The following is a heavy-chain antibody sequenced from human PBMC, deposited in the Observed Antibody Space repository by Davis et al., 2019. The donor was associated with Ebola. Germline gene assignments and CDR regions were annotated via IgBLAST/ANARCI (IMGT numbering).Heavy chain of an antibody. CDR2: IYYSGST. CDR3: ARYRGGDWLFDY. V-gene: IGHV4-61*01. Sequence: MPSETLSLTCTASGGSVSSGSYYWSWIRQPPGKGLEWIGYIYYSGSTNYNPSLKSRVTISVDTSKNQFSLKLSSVTAADTAVYYCARYRGGDWLFDYWGQGTLVTVSS. J-gene: IGHJ4*02. CDR1: GGSVSSGSYY. D-gene: IGHD2-21*01.